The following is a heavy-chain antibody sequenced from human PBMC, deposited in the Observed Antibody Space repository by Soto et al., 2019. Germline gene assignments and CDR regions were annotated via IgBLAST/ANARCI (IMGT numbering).Heavy chain of an antibody. Sequence: GESLKISCKGSGYSFTSYWIGWVRQMPGKGLEWMGIIYPGDSDTRYSPSFQGQVTISADKSISTAYLQWSSLKASDTAMYYCARGSSRFCSGGSCYLAKYYYYGMDVWGQGTTVPVSS. D-gene: IGHD2-15*01. CDR3: ARGSSRFCSGGSCYLAKYYYYGMDV. V-gene: IGHV5-51*01. CDR2: IYPGDSDT. CDR1: GYSFTSYW. J-gene: IGHJ6*02.